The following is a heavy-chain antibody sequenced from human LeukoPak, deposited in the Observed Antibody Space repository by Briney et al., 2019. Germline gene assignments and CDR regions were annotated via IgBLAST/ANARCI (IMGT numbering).Heavy chain of an antibody. CDR2: ISSSSSYI. D-gene: IGHD3-22*01. V-gene: IGHV3-21*01. J-gene: IGHJ4*02. Sequence: GGSLRLSCAASGFTFSSYSMNWVRQAPRKGLEWVSSISSSSSYIYYADSVKGRFTISRDNAKNSLYLQMNSLRAEDTAVYYCASEYYYDSSGYYYVSSYFDYWGQGTLVTVSS. CDR1: GFTFSSYS. CDR3: ASEYYYDSSGYYYVSSYFDY.